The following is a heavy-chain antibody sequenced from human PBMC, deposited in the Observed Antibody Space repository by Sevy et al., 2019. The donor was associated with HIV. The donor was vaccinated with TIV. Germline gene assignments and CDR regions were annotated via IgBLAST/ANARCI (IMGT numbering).Heavy chain of an antibody. V-gene: IGHV3-30-3*01. CDR3: ARNPNYSDDSSGSVHDAFDI. CDR2: ISYDGTIK. Sequence: GGSLRLSCAASGFTFSRYAMHWVRQAPGKGLEWVTIISYDGTIKYYAESVKGRFTISRDNSKNTLYLQMNSLSTDDTAVYDCARNPNYSDDSSGSVHDAFDIWGQGTTVTVSS. D-gene: IGHD3-22*01. CDR1: GFTFSRYA. J-gene: IGHJ3*02.